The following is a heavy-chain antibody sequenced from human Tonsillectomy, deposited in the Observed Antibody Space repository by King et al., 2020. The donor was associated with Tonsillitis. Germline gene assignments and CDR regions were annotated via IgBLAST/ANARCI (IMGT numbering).Heavy chain of an antibody. V-gene: IGHV3-21*01. Sequence: VQLVESGGGLVKPGGSLRLSCAASGFTFSSYSMNWVRQAPGKGLEWVSSISSSSSYIYYADSVKGRFTISRDNAKNSLYLQMNSLRAEDTAVYYCARDFDLVTPVFDYWGQGTLVTVSS. CDR3: ARDFDLVTPVFDY. J-gene: IGHJ4*02. CDR1: GFTFSSYS. D-gene: IGHD4-23*01. CDR2: ISSSSSYI.